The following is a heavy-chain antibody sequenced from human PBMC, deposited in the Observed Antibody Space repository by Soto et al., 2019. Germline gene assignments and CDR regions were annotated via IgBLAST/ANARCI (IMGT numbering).Heavy chain of an antibody. CDR1: GGSISSGGYY. D-gene: IGHD2-15*01. CDR2: IYYSGSS. Sequence: QVQLQEAGPGLVKPSQTLSLTCTVSGGSISSGGYYWSWIRQHPGKGLEWIGDIYYSGSSYYNPSLTSRVTISVDTSKNQFSLKLSSVTAADTAVYYCARDTGCSGGSCYSGDYYYMDVWGKGTTVTVSS. V-gene: IGHV4-31*03. J-gene: IGHJ6*03. CDR3: ARDTGCSGGSCYSGDYYYMDV.